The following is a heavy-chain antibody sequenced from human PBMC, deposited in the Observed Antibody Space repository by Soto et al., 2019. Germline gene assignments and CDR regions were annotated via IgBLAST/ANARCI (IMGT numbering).Heavy chain of an antibody. CDR1: GFTFSSYA. V-gene: IGHV3-23*01. CDR3: AKDRYASSIAAARYYFDY. D-gene: IGHD6-13*01. CDR2: ISGSGGST. J-gene: IGHJ4*02. Sequence: EVQLLESGGGLVQPGGSLRLSCAASGFTFSSYAMSWVRQAPGKGLEWVSAISGSGGSTYYADSVKGRFTISRDNSKNTLYLQMNSLRAEDTAVYYCAKDRYASSIAAARYYFDYWGQGTLVTVSS.